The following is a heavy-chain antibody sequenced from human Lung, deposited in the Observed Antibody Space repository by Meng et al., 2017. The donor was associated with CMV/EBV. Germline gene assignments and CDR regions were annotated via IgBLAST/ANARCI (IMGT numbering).Heavy chain of an antibody. V-gene: IGHV3-23*01. D-gene: IGHD2-2*01. CDR2: VTGGGGST. J-gene: IGHJ4*02. CDR3: AKGNAEYCSGARCYAFDY. CDR1: GFTFSSYA. Sequence: GGSLRLXXAASGFTFSSYAMTWVRQAPGKELEWVSVVTGGGGSTYYADSVKGRFTISRDNSENALYLQMNSLRVEDTAIYYCAKGNAEYCSGARCYAFDYWGQGXLVTVSS.